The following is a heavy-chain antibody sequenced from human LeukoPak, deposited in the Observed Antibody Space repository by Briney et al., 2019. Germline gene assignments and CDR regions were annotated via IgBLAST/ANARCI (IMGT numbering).Heavy chain of an antibody. CDR2: IYYSGST. CDR3: ARDRRLYVPIATGFDP. Sequence: PSETLSLTCTVSGGSISSGGYYWSWIRQHPGKGLEWIGYIYYSGSTYYNPSLKSRVTISVDTSKNQFSLKLSSVTAADTAVYYCARDRRLYVPIATGFDPWGQGTLVTVSS. J-gene: IGHJ5*02. D-gene: IGHD6-13*01. CDR1: GGSISSGGYY. V-gene: IGHV4-31*03.